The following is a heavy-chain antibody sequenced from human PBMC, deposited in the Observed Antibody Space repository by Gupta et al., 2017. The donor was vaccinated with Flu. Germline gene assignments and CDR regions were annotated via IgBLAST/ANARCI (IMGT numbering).Heavy chain of an antibody. Sequence: GRGLELVGVIRSKAFDGTADYAASVKGRFSISRDDSKSIAYLHMSSLKSEDTAMYYCARAPFYYATSGYYFDAWGQGTLVIVSS. J-gene: IGHJ4*02. CDR3: ARAPFYYATSGYYFDA. D-gene: IGHD3-22*01. V-gene: IGHV3-49*02. CDR2: IRSKAFDGTA.